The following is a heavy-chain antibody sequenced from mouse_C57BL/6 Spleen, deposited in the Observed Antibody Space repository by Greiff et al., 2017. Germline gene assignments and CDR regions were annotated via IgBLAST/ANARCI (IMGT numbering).Heavy chain of an antibody. CDR3: ATNYYGSSSAMDY. CDR1: GYAFSSSW. V-gene: IGHV1-82*01. D-gene: IGHD1-1*01. J-gene: IGHJ4*01. CDR2: IYPGDGDT. Sequence: QVQLKQSGPELVKPGASVKISCKASGYAFSSSWMNWVKQRPGKGLEWIGRIYPGDGDTNYNGKFKGKATLTADKSSSTAYMQLSSLTSEDSAVYFCATNYYGSSSAMDYWGQGTSVTVSS.